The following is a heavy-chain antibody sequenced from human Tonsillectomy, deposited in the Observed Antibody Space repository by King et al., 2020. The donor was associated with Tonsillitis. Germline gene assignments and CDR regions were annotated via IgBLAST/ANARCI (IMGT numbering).Heavy chain of an antibody. D-gene: IGHD6-6*01. CDR1: GFTFSSYG. CDR2: FSWGGNNQ. CDR3: AKDPSSRAARPRFDS. J-gene: IGHJ4*02. V-gene: IGHV3-30*18. Sequence: VQLVESGGGVVRPGRSLRLSCAASGFTFSSYGMHWVRQAPGKGLEWVAVFSWGGNNQYYADSVRGRFTISRDNSKNTLNLQMNSLFADDTAVYYCAKDPSSRAARPRFDSWGQGTLVTVSS.